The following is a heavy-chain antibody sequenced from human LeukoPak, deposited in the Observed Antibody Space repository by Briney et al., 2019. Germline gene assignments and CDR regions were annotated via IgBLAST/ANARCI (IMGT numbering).Heavy chain of an antibody. CDR1: GFTFSSYG. J-gene: IGHJ4*02. CDR2: IRYDGSNK. Sequence: GGSLRLSCAASGFTFSSYGMHWVRQAPGKGLECVAFIRYDGSNKYYADSVKGRFTISRDNSKNTLYLQMNSLRAEDTAVYYCARDGRPKRGCSSTSCLNYLDYWGQGTLVTVSS. CDR3: ARDGRPKRGCSSTSCLNYLDY. D-gene: IGHD2-2*01. V-gene: IGHV3-30*02.